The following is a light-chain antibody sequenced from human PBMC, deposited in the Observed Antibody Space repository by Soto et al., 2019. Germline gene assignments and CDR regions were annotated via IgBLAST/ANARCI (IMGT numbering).Light chain of an antibody. CDR2: GAS. J-gene: IGKJ2*01. CDR1: QSVSSSY. CDR3: QQYGSSPRT. V-gene: IGKV3-20*01. Sequence: EIVLTQSPGTLSLSPGERATLSCRASQSVSSSYLAWYQQKPGQAPRLLIYGASSSATGIPDRFSGSGSGTDFTLTISRLEPEDFAVYYCQQYGSSPRTFGQVNKLEIK.